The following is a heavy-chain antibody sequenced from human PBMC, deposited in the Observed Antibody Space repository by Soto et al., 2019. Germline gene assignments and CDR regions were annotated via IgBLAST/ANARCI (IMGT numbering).Heavy chain of an antibody. D-gene: IGHD2-15*01. V-gene: IGHV2-5*02. Sequence: QITLQESGPTLVKPTQTLTLTCTFSGFSISSDGVGVGWIRQPPGAALDWLAIFYWDDDRRYSPSLKSRLPITKDTSKDQVVLTMTNTDPVDTATYYCAHSRRLESCIGGSCYYFDFWGQGTLVTVSS. CDR3: AHSRRLESCIGGSCYYFDF. J-gene: IGHJ4*02. CDR1: GFSISSDGVG. CDR2: FYWDDDR.